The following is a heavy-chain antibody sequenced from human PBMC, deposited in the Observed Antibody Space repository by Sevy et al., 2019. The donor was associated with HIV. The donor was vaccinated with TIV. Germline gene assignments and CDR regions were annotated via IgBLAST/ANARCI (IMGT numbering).Heavy chain of an antibody. Sequence: GGSLRLSCAASGFTFSSYAMSWVRQPPGKGLEWVATFSFGCGKINYADSVKGRFTISRDNSKNTLLLQMNRLRAEDTAVYYCAREGCSRPHDYWGQGTLVTISS. D-gene: IGHD2-2*01. CDR1: GFTFSSYA. V-gene: IGHV3-23*01. CDR3: AREGCSRPHDY. CDR2: FSFGCGKI. J-gene: IGHJ4*02.